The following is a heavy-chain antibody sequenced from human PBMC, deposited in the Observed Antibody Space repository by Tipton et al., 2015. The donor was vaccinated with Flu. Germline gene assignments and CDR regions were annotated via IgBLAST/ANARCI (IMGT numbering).Heavy chain of an antibody. D-gene: IGHD3-10*01. J-gene: IGHJ4*02. CDR3: ARGSGSGTYVIFDF. V-gene: IGHV4-4*07. Sequence: TLSLTCTVSGGSLSSLYWSWIRQPAGKGLEWIGRIYTSGSTKYNPSLKSRLSMSVDTSKSQFSLKLTSVTAADTAVYYCARGSGSGTYVIFDFWGQGTLVTVSS. CDR1: GGSLSSLY. CDR2: IYTSGST.